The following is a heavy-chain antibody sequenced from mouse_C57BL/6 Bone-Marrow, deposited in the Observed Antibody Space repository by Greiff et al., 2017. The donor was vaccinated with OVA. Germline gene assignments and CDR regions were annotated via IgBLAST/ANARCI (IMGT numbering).Heavy chain of an antibody. V-gene: IGHV1-66*01. J-gene: IGHJ3*01. Sequence: VQLQQSGPELVKPGASVKISCKASGYSFTSYYIHWVKQRPGQGLEWIGWIYPGSGNTKYKEKFKGKATLTADTSSSTAYMKLSSLTSEDSAVYYCARRDYGNRWFAYWGQGTLVTVSA. D-gene: IGHD2-1*01. CDR3: ARRDYGNRWFAY. CDR1: GYSFTSYY. CDR2: IYPGSGNT.